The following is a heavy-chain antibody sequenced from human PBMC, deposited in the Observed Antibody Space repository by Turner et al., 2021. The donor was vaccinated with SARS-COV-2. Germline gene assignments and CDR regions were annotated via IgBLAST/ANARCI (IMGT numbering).Heavy chain of an antibody. V-gene: IGHV4-39*01. D-gene: IGHD3-3*01. CDR3: ARLDYDFWSGYPDRGYFDL. CDR2: IYYSAGT. Sequence: QLQLQESGSGLVKPSETLSLTCTVSGGPISSSRYYWGWLRQPPGKGLEWIGSIYYSAGTNYNPSLKSRVTISVDTSKNQFSLKLSSVTAADTAVYYCARLDYDFWSGYPDRGYFDLWGRGTLVTVSS. CDR1: GGPISSSRYY. J-gene: IGHJ2*01.